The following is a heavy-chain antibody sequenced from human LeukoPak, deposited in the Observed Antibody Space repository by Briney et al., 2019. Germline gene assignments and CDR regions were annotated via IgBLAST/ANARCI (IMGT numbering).Heavy chain of an antibody. Sequence: GGSLRLSCTASGFNFNSYNMNWIRQAPGKGLELVSYISSISTIYLADSVKGRFTISRDNAKKSLYLQMNSLRAKDTAVYYCAREDFWSRNSFDYWGQGTLVTVSS. CDR1: GFNFNSYN. CDR2: ISSISTI. D-gene: IGHD3-3*01. CDR3: AREDFWSRNSFDY. J-gene: IGHJ4*02. V-gene: IGHV3-48*04.